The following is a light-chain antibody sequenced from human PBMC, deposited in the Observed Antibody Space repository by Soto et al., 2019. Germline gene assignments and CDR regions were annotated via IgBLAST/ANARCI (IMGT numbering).Light chain of an antibody. Sequence: QAVVTQPPSASGSPGQRVTISCSGSSSNIGSNYVYWYQQLPGTAPKLLIYRSNQRPSGVPDRFSGSKSGTSASLAISGLGSEDEADYYCATWDDSLSGPVFGGGTKLTVL. J-gene: IGLJ3*02. CDR3: ATWDDSLSGPV. CDR1: SSNIGSNY. CDR2: RSN. V-gene: IGLV1-47*01.